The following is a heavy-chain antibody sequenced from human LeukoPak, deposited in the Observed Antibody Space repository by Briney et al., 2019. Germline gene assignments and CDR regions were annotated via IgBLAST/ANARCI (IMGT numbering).Heavy chain of an antibody. J-gene: IGHJ4*02. CDR1: GFTFSSYW. Sequence: HPGGSLRLSCAASGFTFSSYWMSWVRQAPGKGLEWVANIKQDGSEKYYVDSVKGRFTISRDNAKNSLYLQMNSLRAEDTAVYYCARDIKSSARLAFDYWGQGTLVTVSS. V-gene: IGHV3-7*01. CDR2: IKQDGSEK. CDR3: ARDIKSSARLAFDY. D-gene: IGHD6-19*01.